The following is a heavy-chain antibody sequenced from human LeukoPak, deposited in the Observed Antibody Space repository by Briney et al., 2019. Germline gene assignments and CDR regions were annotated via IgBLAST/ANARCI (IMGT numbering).Heavy chain of an antibody. CDR1: GGSISSYY. V-gene: IGHV4-59*01. CDR2: IYYSGST. Sequence: SETLSLTCTVSGGSISSYYWSWIRRPPGKGLEWIGYIYYSGSTNYNPSLKSRVTISVDTSKNQFSLKLSSVTAADTAVYYCASGAVAGGWYFDLWGRGTLVTVSS. CDR3: ASGAVAGGWYFDL. D-gene: IGHD6-19*01. J-gene: IGHJ2*01.